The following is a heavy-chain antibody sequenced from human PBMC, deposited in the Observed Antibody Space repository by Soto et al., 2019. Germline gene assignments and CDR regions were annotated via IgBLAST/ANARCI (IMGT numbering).Heavy chain of an antibody. V-gene: IGHV4-30-4*01. J-gene: IGHJ3*02. CDR1: GGSMSENDYY. CDR2: IYDTWTT. Sequence: QVQLQEAGPGLVMPSQTLALTCTVAGGSMSENDYYCRWLHQSPVQGLQWIGYIYDTWTTSYSPSLKSRVTMSADTSRDQFSLKLTSVTAADTALYFCARGIVRGGFDIWGQGTLVTVSS. D-gene: IGHD3-10*02. CDR3: ARGIVRGGFDI.